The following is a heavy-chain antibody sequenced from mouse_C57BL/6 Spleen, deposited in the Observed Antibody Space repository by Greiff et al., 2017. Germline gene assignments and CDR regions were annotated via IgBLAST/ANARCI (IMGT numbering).Heavy chain of an antibody. Sequence: EVQLVESGGDLVKPGGSLKLSCAASGFTFSSYGMSWVRQTPDKRLEWVATISSGGSYTYYPDSVKGRFTISRDNAKHTLYLQMSRLKSEDTTMYYCAIHASYKYDRSPYSMDYWGQGTTVTVSS. CDR1: GFTFSSYG. D-gene: IGHD2-14*01. V-gene: IGHV5-6*01. J-gene: IGHJ4*01. CDR3: AIHASYKYDRSPYSMDY. CDR2: ISSGGSYT.